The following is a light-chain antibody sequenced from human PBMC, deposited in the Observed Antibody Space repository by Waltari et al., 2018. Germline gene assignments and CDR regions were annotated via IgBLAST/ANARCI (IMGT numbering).Light chain of an antibody. CDR1: QSVSSSH. J-gene: IGKJ1*01. CDR2: GAS. CDR3: QQYGSSPWT. V-gene: IGKV3-20*01. Sequence: EIVLTQSPGTLSLSPGERDTLSCRAIQSVSSSHLAWYQQKPVQDPRLLSYGASSRATGIPDRFSGSGSGTDFTLTISRLEPEDFAVYYCQQYGSSPWTFGQGTKVEIK.